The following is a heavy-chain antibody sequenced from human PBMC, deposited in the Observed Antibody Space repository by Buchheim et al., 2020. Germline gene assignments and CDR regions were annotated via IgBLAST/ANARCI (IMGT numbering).Heavy chain of an antibody. J-gene: IGHJ4*02. CDR2: ISGSGATT. Sequence: EVQLVDSGGGLVQPGESLRLSCAASGFSFSGYAMSWVRQAPGKGLEWVSSISGSGATTFHADSVKGRFTISRDNSKNILYLQMNSLRAEDTAVYFCAKGSRGYTNYYFDYWGQGTL. V-gene: IGHV3-23*04. CDR1: GFSFSGYA. CDR3: AKGSRGYTNYYFDY. D-gene: IGHD4-11*01.